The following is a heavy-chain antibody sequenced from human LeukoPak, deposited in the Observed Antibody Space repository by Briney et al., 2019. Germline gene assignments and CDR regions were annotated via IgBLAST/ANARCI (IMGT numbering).Heavy chain of an antibody. Sequence: SETLSLTCVVYGGSFSGYYWSWIRQPPGKGLEWIGEINHSGSTNYNPSLKSRVTISVDTSKNQFSLKLSSVTAADTAVYYCARLRDSSGYYSYYFDYWGQGTLVTVSS. CDR3: ARLRDSSGYYSYYFDY. CDR1: GGSFSGYY. D-gene: IGHD3-22*01. CDR2: INHSGST. J-gene: IGHJ4*02. V-gene: IGHV4-34*01.